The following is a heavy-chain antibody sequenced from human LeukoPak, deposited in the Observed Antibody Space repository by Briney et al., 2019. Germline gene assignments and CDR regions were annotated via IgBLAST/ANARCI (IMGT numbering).Heavy chain of an antibody. CDR3: ARGSIAAVGTRWFDP. CDR2: IYTSGST. CDR1: AGFISNYY. D-gene: IGHD6-13*01. V-gene: IGHV4-4*07. J-gene: IGHJ5*02. Sequence: SETLSLTCSVSAGFISNYYWSWIRQPAGQGLEWIGRIYTSGSTNYNPSLQSRVTMSVDTSKNQFSLKVRSVTAADTAVYYCARGSIAAVGTRWFDPWGQGTLVTVSS.